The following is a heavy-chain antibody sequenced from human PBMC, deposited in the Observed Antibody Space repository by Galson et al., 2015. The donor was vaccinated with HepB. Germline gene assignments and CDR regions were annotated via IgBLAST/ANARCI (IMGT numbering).Heavy chain of an antibody. CDR3: ARDGWGIRGYYDSRREFDY. D-gene: IGHD3-3*01. Sequence: SLKLSCAASGFTFSSYGMRWVRQAPGQGLEWVAVIRYDGSTKYYADYVKGRFTISTDNSKNTLYLQMNSLRAEDTAVYYCARDGWGIRGYYDSRREFDYWGQGTLVTVSS. J-gene: IGHJ4*02. CDR1: GFTFSSYG. CDR2: IRYDGSTK. V-gene: IGHV3-33*01.